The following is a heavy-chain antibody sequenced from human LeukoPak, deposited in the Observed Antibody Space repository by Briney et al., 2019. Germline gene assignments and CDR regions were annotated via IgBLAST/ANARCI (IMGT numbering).Heavy chain of an antibody. Sequence: PGGSLRLSCAASGFTFSSYWMSWVRQAPGKGLEWVANIKQDGSEKYYVDSVKGRFTISRDNAKNSLYLQMNSLKAEDTAVYYSARDPLYRYGSGSYVNYWGQGTLVTVSS. J-gene: IGHJ4*02. CDR3: ARDPLYRYGSGSYVNY. D-gene: IGHD3-10*01. V-gene: IGHV3-7*03. CDR2: IKQDGSEK. CDR1: GFTFSSYW.